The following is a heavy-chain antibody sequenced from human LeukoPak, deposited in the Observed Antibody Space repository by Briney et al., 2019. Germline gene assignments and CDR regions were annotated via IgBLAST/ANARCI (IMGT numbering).Heavy chain of an antibody. CDR3: ARGGFRACDY. J-gene: IGHJ4*02. V-gene: IGHV4-34*01. CDR2: INHSGST. CDR1: GGSFSGYY. Sequence: PSETLSLTCAVYGGSFSGYYWSWIRQPPGKGLEWIGEINHSGSTNYNPSLKSRVTISLDTSKNQFSLKLSSVTAADTAMYYCARGGFRACDYWGQGTLVTVSS. D-gene: IGHD3-3*01.